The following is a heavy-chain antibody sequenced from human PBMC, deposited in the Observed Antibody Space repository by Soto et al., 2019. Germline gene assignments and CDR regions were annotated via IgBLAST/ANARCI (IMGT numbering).Heavy chain of an antibody. Sequence: SETLSLTCTVSGGSISSSSYYWGWIRQPPGKGLEWIGSIYYSGSTYYNPSLKSRVTISVDTSKNQFSLKLSSVTAADTAVYYCAREGGVDGMDVWGQGTTVSVSS. D-gene: IGHD3-16*01. V-gene: IGHV4-39*02. CDR3: AREGGVDGMDV. CDR1: GGSISSSSYY. CDR2: IYYSGST. J-gene: IGHJ6*02.